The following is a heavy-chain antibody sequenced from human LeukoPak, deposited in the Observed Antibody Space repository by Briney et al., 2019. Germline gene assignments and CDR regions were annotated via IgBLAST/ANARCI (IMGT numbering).Heavy chain of an antibody. CDR2: IYHSGTT. J-gene: IGHJ5*02. Sequence: SETLSLTGAVSAYSISSDYYWGWIRQPPGKGLEWIGTIYHSGTTYYNPSLKSRVTISVDTSKNQFSLKLSSVTAADTAVYYCARESVSSGTNWFDPWGQGTLVTVSS. CDR3: ARESVSSGTNWFDP. D-gene: IGHD3-10*01. CDR1: AYSISSDYY. V-gene: IGHV4-38-2*02.